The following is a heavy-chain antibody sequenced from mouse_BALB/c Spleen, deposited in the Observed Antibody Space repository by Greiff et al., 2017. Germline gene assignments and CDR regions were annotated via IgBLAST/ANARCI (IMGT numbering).Heavy chain of an antibody. D-gene: IGHD2-5*01. J-gene: IGHJ1*01. CDR3: ARDGSNCCYFDV. V-gene: IGHV2-9*02. CDR1: GFSLTSYG. Sequence: VQLQQSGPGLVAPSQCLSISCTASGFSLTSYGVHWVRQPPGKGLEWLGVICAGGSTNYNSALMSRLTISKDNSKSQVFLQMNSLQADDTAMYYCARDGSNCCYFDVWGAGTTVTVSS. CDR2: ICAGGST.